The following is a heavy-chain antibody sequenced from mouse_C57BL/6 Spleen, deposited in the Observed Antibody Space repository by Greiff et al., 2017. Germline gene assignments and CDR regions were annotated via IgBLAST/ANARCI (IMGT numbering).Heavy chain of an antibody. V-gene: IGHV1-43*01. J-gene: IGHJ3*01. Sequence: VQLKESGPELVKPGASVKISCKASGYSFTGYYMHWVKQSSEKSLEWIGEINPSTGGTSYNQKFKGKATLTVDKSSSTAYMQLKSLTSEDSAVYYCARKDYGPFAYWGQGTLVTVSA. CDR1: GYSFTGYY. CDR2: INPSTGGT. CDR3: ARKDYGPFAY. D-gene: IGHD1-1*01.